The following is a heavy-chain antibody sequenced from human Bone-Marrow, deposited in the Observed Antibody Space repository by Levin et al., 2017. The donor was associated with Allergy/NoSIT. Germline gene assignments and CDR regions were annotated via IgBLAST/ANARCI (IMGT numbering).Heavy chain of an antibody. V-gene: IGHV3-7*01. CDR1: GFTFSSYW. CDR2: IKQDGSEK. Sequence: GESLKISCAASGFTFSSYWMSWVRQAPGKGLEWVANIKQDGSEKYYVDSVKGRFTISRDNAKNSLYLQMNSLRAEDTAVYYCARDWFDSSSWWHGTKVDDGMDVWGQGTTVTVSS. J-gene: IGHJ6*02. D-gene: IGHD6-13*01. CDR3: ARDWFDSSSWWHGTKVDDGMDV.